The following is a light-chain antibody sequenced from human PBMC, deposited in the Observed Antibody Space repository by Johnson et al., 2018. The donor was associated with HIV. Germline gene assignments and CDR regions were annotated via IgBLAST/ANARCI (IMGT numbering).Light chain of an antibody. J-gene: IGLJ1*01. CDR3: GTWDTSLRSGV. Sequence: SVLTQPPSVSAAPGQKVTISCSGSSSNIGNNYVSWYQQLQGKAPKLLTSDNTKRPPGHPDRFPGSKSATQPTLGITGPKTWDEADYYCGTWDTSLRSGVFGTGTKVTVL. V-gene: IGLV1-51*01. CDR2: DNT. CDR1: SSNIGNNY.